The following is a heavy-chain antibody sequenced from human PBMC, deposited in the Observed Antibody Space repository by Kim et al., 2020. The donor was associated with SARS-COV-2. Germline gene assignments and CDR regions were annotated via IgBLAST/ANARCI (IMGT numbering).Heavy chain of an antibody. CDR2: IYSSGST. D-gene: IGHD6-13*01. J-gene: IGHJ5*02. V-gene: IGHV4-31*03. Sequence: SETLSLTCTVSGASITRGNYYWTWIRQHPGKGLEWIGYIYSSGSTYYNPSLKSRVTISADTSNNQFSLKLTSVTAADTAIYYCARERGIAGRPVWFDPWGQGTQVNVSS. CDR3: ARERGIAGRPVWFDP. CDR1: GASITRGNYY.